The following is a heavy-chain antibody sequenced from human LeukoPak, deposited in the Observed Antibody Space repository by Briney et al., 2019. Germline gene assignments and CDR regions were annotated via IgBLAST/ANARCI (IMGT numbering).Heavy chain of an antibody. CDR2: ISGSGGST. J-gene: IGHJ4*02. V-gene: IGHV3-23*01. D-gene: IGHD2-15*01. Sequence: GGSLRPSCAASGFTFSSYAMSWVRQAPGKGLEWVSAISGSGGSTYYADSVKGRFTISRDNSKNALYLQMNSLRAEDTAVYYCAALKVAAPFDYWGQGTLVTVSS. CDR1: GFTFSSYA. CDR3: AALKVAAPFDY.